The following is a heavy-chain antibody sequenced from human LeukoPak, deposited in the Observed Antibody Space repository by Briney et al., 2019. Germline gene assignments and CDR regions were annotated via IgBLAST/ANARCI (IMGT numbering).Heavy chain of an antibody. D-gene: IGHD1-26*01. J-gene: IGHJ4*02. CDR1: GFTFSSYA. Sequence: GGSLRLSCAASGFTFSSYAMSWVRQAPGKGLEWVSAISGSGGSTYYADSVKGRFTISRDNSKNSLSLQMNSLRAEDTALYYCARLIEGVGTTRFDYWGQGILVTVSS. CDR2: ISGSGGST. CDR3: ARLIEGVGTTRFDY. V-gene: IGHV3-23*01.